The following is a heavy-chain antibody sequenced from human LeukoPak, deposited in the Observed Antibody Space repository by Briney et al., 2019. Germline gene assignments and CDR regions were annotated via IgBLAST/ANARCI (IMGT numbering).Heavy chain of an antibody. CDR2: ISGSGGST. J-gene: IGHJ4*02. D-gene: IGHD6-13*01. V-gene: IGHV3-23*01. CDR3: AKDDSSSWSSYFFDY. Sequence: GGSLRLSCAASGFTFSDYYMTWIRQAPGKGLEWVSAISGSGGSTYYADSVKGRFTISRDNSKNTLYLQMNSLRAEDTAVYYCAKDDSSSWSSYFFDYWGQGTLVTVSS. CDR1: GFTFSDYY.